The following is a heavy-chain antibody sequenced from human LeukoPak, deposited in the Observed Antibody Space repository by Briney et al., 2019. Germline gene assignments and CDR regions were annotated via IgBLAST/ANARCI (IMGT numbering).Heavy chain of an antibody. CDR3: ARRGYYYDSSGYYLGGFDY. CDR2: IKQDGSEK. D-gene: IGHD3-22*01. CDR1: GLTFSDNS. Sequence: GGSLRLSCAVSGLTFSDNSMNWVRQAPGKGLEWVANIKQDGSEKYYVDSVKGRFTISRDNAKNSLYLQMNSLRAEDTAVYYCARRGYYYDSSGYYLGGFDYWGQGTLVTVSS. V-gene: IGHV3-7*01. J-gene: IGHJ4*02.